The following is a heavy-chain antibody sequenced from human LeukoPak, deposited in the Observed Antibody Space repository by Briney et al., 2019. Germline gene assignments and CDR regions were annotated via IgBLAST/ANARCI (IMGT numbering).Heavy chain of an antibody. D-gene: IGHD4-17*01. CDR3: ARGNGTTTVTAAYSYGLDV. Sequence: GGSLRLSCAASGFTFSIYSMNWVRQAPGKGLEWVSYIGGTHSNIYYADSVKGRFTISRDDAKNTLYLQMNSLRAEDTAVYYCARGNGTTTVTAAYSYGLDVWGQGTTVTVSS. J-gene: IGHJ6*02. CDR2: IGGTHSNI. CDR1: GFTFSIYS. V-gene: IGHV3-48*01.